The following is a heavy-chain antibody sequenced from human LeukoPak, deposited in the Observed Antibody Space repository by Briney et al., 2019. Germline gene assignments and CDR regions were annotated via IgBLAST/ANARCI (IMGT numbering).Heavy chain of an antibody. CDR1: GASISDYY. V-gene: IGHV4-59*01. CDR2: VSSRGAT. D-gene: IGHD2-2*01. CDR3: ARAQKTMLSRAVYFLDF. Sequence: PSETLSRTYNVSGASISDYYWSWIRQSPTRGLEWIGYVSSRGATNNNPSLKSRVTTSAHTSENQLSLKLTSVTAAYTAVYYCARAQKTMLSRAVYFLDFWGQGLLVTVSS. J-gene: IGHJ4*02.